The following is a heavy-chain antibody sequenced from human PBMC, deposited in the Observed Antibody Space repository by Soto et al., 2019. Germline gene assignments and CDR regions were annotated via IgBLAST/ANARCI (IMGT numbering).Heavy chain of an antibody. J-gene: IGHJ4*02. V-gene: IGHV4-39*01. Sequence: QLQLQESGPGLVKPSETLSLTCTVSGGSVSSSSSYWGWVRQPPGKGLEWIGSIYYSGTTYYNPSLKSRVTISVDASENQFSLKLSSVTAADTAVYYCAGPLLFDYWGQGTLVTVSS. CDR3: AGPLLFDY. CDR2: IYYSGTT. D-gene: IGHD2-15*01. CDR1: GGSVSSSSSY.